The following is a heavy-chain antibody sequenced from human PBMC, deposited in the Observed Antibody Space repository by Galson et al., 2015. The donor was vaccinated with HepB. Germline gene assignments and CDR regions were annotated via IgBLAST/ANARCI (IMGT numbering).Heavy chain of an antibody. CDR3: ARSLNSSGWYFIFDY. V-gene: IGHV4-59*08. J-gene: IGHJ4*02. CDR1: GGSISSYY. CDR2: IYYSGST. D-gene: IGHD6-19*01. Sequence: SETLSLTCTVSGGSISSYYWSWIRQPPGKGLEWIGYIYYSGSTNYNPSLKSRVTISVDTSKNQFSLKLSSVTAADTAVYYCARSLNSSGWYFIFDYWGQGTLVTVSS.